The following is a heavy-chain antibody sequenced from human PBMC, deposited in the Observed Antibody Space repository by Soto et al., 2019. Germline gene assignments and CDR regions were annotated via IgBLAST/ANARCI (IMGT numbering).Heavy chain of an antibody. CDR1: GFTFISYW. CDR3: AIRASYYDSSGYFDY. CDR2: INSDGSST. V-gene: IGHV3-74*01. Sequence: GGSLRLSCAASGFTFISYWMHWVLQAPGKGLVWVSRINSDGSSTSYADSVKGRFTTSRDNAKNTLYLQMNSLRAEDTAVYYCAIRASYYDSSGYFDYWGQGTLVTVSS. D-gene: IGHD3-22*01. J-gene: IGHJ4*02.